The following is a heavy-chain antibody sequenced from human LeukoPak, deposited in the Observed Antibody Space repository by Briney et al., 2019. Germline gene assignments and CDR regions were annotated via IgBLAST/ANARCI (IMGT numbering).Heavy chain of an antibody. Sequence: ASVKVSCKASGYTFTSYDINWVRQATGQGLEWMGWMNPNSGNTGYALKFQGRVTMTRNTSISTAYMELNSLRSEDTAMYYCARRRSGSYERWDYWGQGTLVTVSS. V-gene: IGHV1-8*01. J-gene: IGHJ4*02. CDR1: GYTFTSYD. D-gene: IGHD3-10*01. CDR3: ARRRSGSYERWDY. CDR2: MNPNSGNT.